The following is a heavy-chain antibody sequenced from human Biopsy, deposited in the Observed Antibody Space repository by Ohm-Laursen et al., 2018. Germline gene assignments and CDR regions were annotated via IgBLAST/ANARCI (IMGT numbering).Heavy chain of an antibody. J-gene: IGHJ6*02. Sequence: LRLSCAASGFTFSEYYMNWIRQTPERGLEWVAYISSGGDTVSYADSVKGRFTISRDDANKSLFLQMNSLRAEDTAVYYCAREATIAPVLYDMDIWGQGTTVIVSS. CDR3: AREATIAPVLYDMDI. V-gene: IGHV3-11*01. CDR1: GFTFSEYY. D-gene: IGHD2-21*01. CDR2: ISSGGDTV.